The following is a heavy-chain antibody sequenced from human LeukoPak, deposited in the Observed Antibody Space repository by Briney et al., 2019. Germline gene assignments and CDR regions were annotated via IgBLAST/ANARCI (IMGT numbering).Heavy chain of an antibody. CDR2: INSTVSST. D-gene: IGHD1-26*01. V-gene: IGHV3-74*01. Sequence: TGGCPRVSCVAPGFTFSIYLMYSVRPAPRKGLWYVSRINSTVSSTSYADSVKGRFTISRDNAKNTLYLQMNSLRAEDTAVYSCASSGSYYNNWFAPWGQGTLVTVSS. CDR3: ASSGSYYNNWFAP. CDR1: GFTFSIYL. J-gene: IGHJ5*02.